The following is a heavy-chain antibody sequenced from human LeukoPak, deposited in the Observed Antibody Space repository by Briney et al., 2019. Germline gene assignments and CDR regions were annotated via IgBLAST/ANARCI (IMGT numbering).Heavy chain of an antibody. D-gene: IGHD3-22*01. Sequence: PSETLPLTCTVSGGSISSGDYYWSWIRQPPGKGLEWIGYIYYSGSTYYNPSLKSRVTISVDTSKNQFSLKLSSVTAADTAVYYCARVDGSSAVDYWGQGTLVTVSS. CDR2: IYYSGST. V-gene: IGHV4-30-4*01. CDR3: ARVDGSSAVDY. J-gene: IGHJ4*02. CDR1: GGSISSGDYY.